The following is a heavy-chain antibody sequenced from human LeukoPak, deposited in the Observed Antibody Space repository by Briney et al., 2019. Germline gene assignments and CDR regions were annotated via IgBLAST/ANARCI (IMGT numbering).Heavy chain of an antibody. CDR2: INHSART. Sequence: SETLSLTCAVDGGSFSGYYWSWIRHPPGKGLEWIGEINHSARTKHNPSLKSRVTLSVDTSKNQFSLKLSSVTAADTAVYYCARVLTCSSTSCPPLFDYWGQGTLVTVSS. D-gene: IGHD2-2*01. CDR3: ARVLTCSSTSCPPLFDY. J-gene: IGHJ4*02. CDR1: GGSFSGYY. V-gene: IGHV4-34*01.